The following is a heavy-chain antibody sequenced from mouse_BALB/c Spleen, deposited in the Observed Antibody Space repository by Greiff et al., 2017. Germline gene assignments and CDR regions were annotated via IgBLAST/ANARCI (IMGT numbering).Heavy chain of an antibody. CDR1: GFTFTDYY. Sequence: EVKLVESGGGLVQPGGSLRLSCATSGFTFTDYYMSWVRQPPGKALEWLGFIRNKANGYTTEYSASVKGRFTISRDNSQSILYLQMNTLRAEDSATYYCARKDGNSPFAYWGQGTLVTVSA. CDR2: IRNKANGYTT. D-gene: IGHD2-1*01. J-gene: IGHJ3*01. CDR3: ARKDGNSPFAY. V-gene: IGHV7-3*02.